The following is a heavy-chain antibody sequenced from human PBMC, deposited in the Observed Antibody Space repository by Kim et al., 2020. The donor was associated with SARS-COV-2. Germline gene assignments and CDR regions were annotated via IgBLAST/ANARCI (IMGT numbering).Heavy chain of an antibody. V-gene: IGHV3-30*18. D-gene: IGHD3-9*01. J-gene: IGHJ5*02. Sequence: GGSLRLSCAASGFTFSSYGIHWVRQAPGKGLEWVALISYDGSNKYYADSVKGRFTISRDNSKNTLYLQMNSLRAEDTAVYYCAKGSRPYYDILTGYTSWGQGTLVTVSS. CDR1: GFTFSSYG. CDR3: AKGSRPYYDILTGYTS. CDR2: ISYDGSNK.